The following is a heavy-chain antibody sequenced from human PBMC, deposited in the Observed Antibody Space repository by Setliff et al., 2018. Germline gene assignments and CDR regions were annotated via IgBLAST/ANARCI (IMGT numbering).Heavy chain of an antibody. D-gene: IGHD6-6*01. J-gene: IGHJ4*02. CDR1: GESFDNHY. CDR2: INHRGFT. CDR3: ARGRIAERPEAIDY. V-gene: IGHV4-34*01. Sequence: NPSETLSLTCAVHGESFDNHYWTWIRQPPGERLEWIGEINHRGFTDYKPSLKSRLTMSVDTSRNQFSLNLGSVTAADTGVYYCARGRIAERPEAIDYWGQGTPVTVSS.